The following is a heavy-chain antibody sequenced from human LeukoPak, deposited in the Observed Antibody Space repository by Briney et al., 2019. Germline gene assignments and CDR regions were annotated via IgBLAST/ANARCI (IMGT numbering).Heavy chain of an antibody. Sequence: SETLSLTCTVSGGSISNYYWSWIRQPPGKGLEWIGYIYYSGSTRYNPSLKSRFTISVDTSKNQFSLKVSSVTAADTAVYYCARELYYYDSSGFDYWGQGTLVTVSS. V-gene: IGHV4-59*01. CDR1: GGSISNYY. J-gene: IGHJ4*02. D-gene: IGHD3-22*01. CDR3: ARELYYYDSSGFDY. CDR2: IYYSGST.